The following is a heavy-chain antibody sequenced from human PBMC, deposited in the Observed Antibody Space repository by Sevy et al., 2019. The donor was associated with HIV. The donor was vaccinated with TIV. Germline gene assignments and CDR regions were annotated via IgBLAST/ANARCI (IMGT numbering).Heavy chain of an antibody. CDR2: IIPIFGTA. CDR3: ARGKQELRFLEWLPSVGYYFDY. Sequence: ASVKVSCKASGGTFSSYAISWVRQAPGQGLEWMGGIIPIFGTANYAQKFQGRVTITADESTSTAYIELSSLRSEDTAVYYCARGKQELRFLEWLPSVGYYFDYWGQGTLVTVSS. J-gene: IGHJ4*02. D-gene: IGHD3-3*01. CDR1: GGTFSSYA. V-gene: IGHV1-69*13.